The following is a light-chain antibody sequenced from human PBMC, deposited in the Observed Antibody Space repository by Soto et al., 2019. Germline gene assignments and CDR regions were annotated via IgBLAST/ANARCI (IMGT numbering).Light chain of an antibody. CDR1: QSVSSSY. V-gene: IGKV3-20*01. J-gene: IGKJ2*01. CDR3: LQYGRSPYT. Sequence: EMVLTQSPGTLSLSPGERVTLSCRASQSVSSSYLAWYQQKPGQAPRLLIHDTSSRATSTPDRFSGSGSATDFTLTISRLEPEDFAVYYCLQYGRSPYTFGQGTKLEI. CDR2: DTS.